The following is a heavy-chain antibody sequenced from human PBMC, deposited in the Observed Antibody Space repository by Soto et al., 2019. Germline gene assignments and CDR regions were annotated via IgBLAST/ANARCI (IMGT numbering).Heavy chain of an antibody. V-gene: IGHV1-18*01. CDR3: ARVQQWLVRNLAFDI. CDR1: GYTFTSYG. D-gene: IGHD6-19*01. CDR2: ISAYNGNT. J-gene: IGHJ3*02. Sequence: QVQLVQSGAEVKKPGASVKVSCKASGYTFTSYGITWVRQAPGQGLEWMGWISAYNGNTNYAQTLQGRVTMPTDTSTSTAYMELRSLRSDDTAVYYCARVQQWLVRNLAFDIWGQGTMVTVSS.